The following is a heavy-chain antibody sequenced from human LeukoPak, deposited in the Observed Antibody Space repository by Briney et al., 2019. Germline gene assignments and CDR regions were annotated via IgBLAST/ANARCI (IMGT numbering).Heavy chain of an antibody. J-gene: IGHJ6*02. D-gene: IGHD6-13*01. CDR3: ARADSSSSSDYYYYYGMDV. CDR2: MNPNSGNT. Sequence: GASVTVSFKASGYTFTSYDIDWVRQATGQGLEWMGWMNPNSGNTGYAQKFQGRVTMTRNTSISTAYMELSSLRSEDTAVYYCARADSSSSSDYYYYYGMDVWGQGTTVTVSS. CDR1: GYTFTSYD. V-gene: IGHV1-8*01.